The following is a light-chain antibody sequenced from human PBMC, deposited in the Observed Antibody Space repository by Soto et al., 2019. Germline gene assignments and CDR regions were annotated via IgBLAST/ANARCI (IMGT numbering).Light chain of an antibody. CDR3: QHYGSSPYT. CDR1: QSISSNY. V-gene: IGKV3-20*01. CDR2: GAS. J-gene: IGKJ2*01. Sequence: EIALTQSSGTLSLSPGERATRTCRASQSISSNYLAWYQQKPGQAPRPLIYGASSRATGIPDRFSGSGSGTDFTLTISRLEPEDFAVYYCQHYGSSPYTFGQGTKLEIK.